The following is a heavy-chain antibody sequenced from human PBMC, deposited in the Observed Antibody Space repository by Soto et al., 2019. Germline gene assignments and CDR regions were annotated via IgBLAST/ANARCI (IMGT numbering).Heavy chain of an antibody. Sequence: QVQLVESGGGLVKPGGSLRLSCAVSGFTFSDYYMTWLRQAPGKGLEWVSYISSSTSHTNYADSVKGRFTISRDNAKNSLFLQMNSLRAEDTAGDYWARGRGAAADYFDSWGQGTLVTVSS. CDR1: GFTFSDYY. CDR2: ISSSTSHT. CDR3: ARGRGAAADYFDS. J-gene: IGHJ4*02. V-gene: IGHV3-11*05. D-gene: IGHD6-13*01.